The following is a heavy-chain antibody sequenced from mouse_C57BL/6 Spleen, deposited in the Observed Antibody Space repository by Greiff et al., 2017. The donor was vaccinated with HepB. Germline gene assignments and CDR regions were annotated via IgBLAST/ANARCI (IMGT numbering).Heavy chain of an antibody. V-gene: IGHV5-16*01. CDR3: AREGYGSSHWYFDV. J-gene: IGHJ1*03. Sequence: EVKVVESEGGLVQPGSSMKLSCTASGFTFSDYYMAWVRQVPEKGLEWVANINYDGSSTYYLDSLKSRFIISRDNAKNILYLQMSSLKSEDTATYYCAREGYGSSHWYFDVWGTGTTVTVSS. CDR2: INYDGSST. D-gene: IGHD1-1*01. CDR1: GFTFSDYY.